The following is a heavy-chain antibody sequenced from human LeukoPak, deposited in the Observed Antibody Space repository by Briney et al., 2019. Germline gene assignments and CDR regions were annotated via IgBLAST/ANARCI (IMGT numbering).Heavy chain of an antibody. V-gene: IGHV1-69*04. CDR2: IIPILGIA. CDR3: ARDRTGTTSGYYYGMDV. J-gene: IGHJ6*02. Sequence: SVKVSCKASGGTFSSYAISWVRQAPGQGLEWMGRIIPILGIANYAQKFQGRVTITADKSTSTAYMELSSLRSEDTAVYYCARDRTGTTSGYYYGMDVWGQGTTVTVSS. D-gene: IGHD1-7*01. CDR1: GGTFSSYA.